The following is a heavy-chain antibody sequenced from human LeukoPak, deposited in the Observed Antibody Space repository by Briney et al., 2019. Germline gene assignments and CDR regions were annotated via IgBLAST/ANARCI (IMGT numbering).Heavy chain of an antibody. V-gene: IGHV3-21*01. Sequence: PGGSLRLSCAASGFTFSSYSMNWVRQAPGKGLEWVSSISSSSSYIYYADSVKGRFTISRDNAKNSLYLQMNSLRAEHTAVYYCARGLITFGGVIVYDAFDIWGQGTMVTVSS. CDR3: ARGLITFGGVIVYDAFDI. CDR2: ISSSSSYI. J-gene: IGHJ3*02. CDR1: GFTFSSYS. D-gene: IGHD3-16*02.